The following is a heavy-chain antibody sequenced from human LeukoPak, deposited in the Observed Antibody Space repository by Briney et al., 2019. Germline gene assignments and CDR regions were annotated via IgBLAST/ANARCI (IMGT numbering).Heavy chain of an antibody. V-gene: IGHV3-23*01. CDR1: GFTLSRFA. D-gene: IGHD3-22*01. CDR2: MPEGGAT. J-gene: IGHJ4*02. Sequence: PGGSLRLSCAASGFTLSRFAMSWGRQAPGRGLEWVSVMPEGGATYYADSVRGRFTISRDNSKNMLYLQMNSLRAEDTAVYYCAKLLLDWGQGALVTVSS. CDR3: AKLLLD.